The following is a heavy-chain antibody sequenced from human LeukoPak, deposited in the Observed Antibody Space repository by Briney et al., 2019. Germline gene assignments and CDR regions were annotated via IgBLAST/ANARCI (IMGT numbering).Heavy chain of an antibody. CDR3: ARVRAAAGTGYYYYYYMDV. CDR2: INHSGST. J-gene: IGHJ6*03. D-gene: IGHD6-13*01. V-gene: IGHV4-34*01. CDR1: GGSFSGYY. Sequence: SETLSLTCAFSGGSFSGYYWSWIRQPPGKGLEWIGEINHSGSTNYNPSLKSRGTISVDTTKNQFSLKLSSVTAADTAVYYCARVRAAAGTGYYYYYYMDVWGKGTTVTVSS.